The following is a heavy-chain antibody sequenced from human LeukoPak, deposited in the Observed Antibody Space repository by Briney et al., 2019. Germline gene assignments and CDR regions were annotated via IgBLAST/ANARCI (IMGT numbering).Heavy chain of an antibody. CDR1: GFTFSSYA. Sequence: GGSLRLSCAASGFTFSSYAMSWVRQAPGKGLEWVSAISGSGGSTYYADSVKGRFTISRDNSKNTLYLQMNSLRAEDTAVYYCAKDPGYSSGWYIIDYWSQGTLVTVSS. J-gene: IGHJ4*02. D-gene: IGHD6-19*01. CDR2: ISGSGGST. V-gene: IGHV3-23*01. CDR3: AKDPGYSSGWYIIDY.